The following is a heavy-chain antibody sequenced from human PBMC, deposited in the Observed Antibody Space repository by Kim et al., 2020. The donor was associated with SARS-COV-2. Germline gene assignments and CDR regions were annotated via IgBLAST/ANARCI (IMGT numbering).Heavy chain of an antibody. D-gene: IGHD6-13*01. CDR1: GFTFSSYS. V-gene: IGHV3-21*01. CDR3: ASVAAAGPTVYYYYGMDV. J-gene: IGHJ6*02. CDR2: ISSSSSYI. Sequence: GGSLRLSCAASGFTFSSYSMNWVRQAPGKGLEWVSSISSSSSYIYYADSVKGLFTISRDNAKNSLYLQMNSLRAEDTAVYYCASVAAAGPTVYYYYGMDVWGQGTTVTVSS.